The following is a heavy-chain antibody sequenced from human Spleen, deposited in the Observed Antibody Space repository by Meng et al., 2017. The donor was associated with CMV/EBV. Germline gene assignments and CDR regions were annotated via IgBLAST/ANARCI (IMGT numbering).Heavy chain of an antibody. V-gene: IGHV4-34*01. Sequence: EQLQPWGAGLLKPSETLPLTCAVYGGSFSGYYWSWSRQPPGKGLEWIGEINHSGSTNYNPSLKSRVTISVDTSKNQFSLKLSSVTAADTAVYYCARGSNRASAAAMPALGGHPVYYFDYWGQGTLVTVSS. CDR2: INHSGST. CDR1: GGSFSGYY. CDR3: ARGSNRASAAAMPALGGHPVYYFDY. D-gene: IGHD2-2*01. J-gene: IGHJ4*02.